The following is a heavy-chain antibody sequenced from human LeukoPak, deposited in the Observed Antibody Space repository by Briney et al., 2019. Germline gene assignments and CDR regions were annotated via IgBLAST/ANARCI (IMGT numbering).Heavy chain of an antibody. CDR1: GGSISSYY. Sequence: SETLSLTCTVSGGSISSYYWSWIRQPPGKGLEWIGYIYYSGSTNYNPSLKSRVTISVDTSKNQFSLKLSSVTAADTAVYYCARWRTIEGYYYGMDVWGQGTTVTVSS. CDR3: ARWRTIEGYYYGMDV. J-gene: IGHJ6*02. D-gene: IGHD5-24*01. CDR2: IYYSGST. V-gene: IGHV4-59*01.